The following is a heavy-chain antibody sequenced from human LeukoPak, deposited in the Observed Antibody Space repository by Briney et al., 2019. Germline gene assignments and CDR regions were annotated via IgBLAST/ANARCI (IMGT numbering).Heavy chain of an antibody. J-gene: IGHJ3*02. CDR1: GFTFSSYW. CDR2: INTDGSST. V-gene: IGHV3-74*01. D-gene: IGHD6-13*01. Sequence: GGSLRLSCAASGFTFSSYWMHWVRHAPGKGLVWVSRINTDGSSTSYADSVKGRFTISRDNAKNTLYLQMNSLRAEDTAVYYCARGDSSSPNAFDIWGQGTMVTASS. CDR3: ARGDSSSPNAFDI.